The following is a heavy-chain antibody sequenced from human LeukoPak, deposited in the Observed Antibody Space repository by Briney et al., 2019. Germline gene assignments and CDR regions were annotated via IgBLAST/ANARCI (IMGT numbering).Heavy chain of an antibody. J-gene: IGHJ5*02. CDR3: ARDHYYGSGSFNNWFDP. CDR2: IYTSGST. V-gene: IGHV4-4*07. Sequence: PSGTLSLTCTVSGGSISSYYWSWIRQPAGKGLEWIGRIYTSGSTNYNPSLKSRVTMSVDTSKNQFSLKLSSVTAADTAVYYCARDHYYGSGSFNNWFDPWGQGTLVTVSS. CDR1: GGSISSYY. D-gene: IGHD3-10*01.